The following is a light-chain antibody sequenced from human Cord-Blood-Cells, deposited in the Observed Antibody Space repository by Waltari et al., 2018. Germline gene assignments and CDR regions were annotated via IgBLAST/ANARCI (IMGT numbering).Light chain of an antibody. V-gene: IGKV1-39*01. CDR3: QQSYSTPWT. Sequence: DIQMTQSPSSLSASVGDRVTITCRASQSISSYLNWYQQKPGKAPNLLIYAASSLQSGVPSRFSGSGSGTDVTLTISSLQPEDGATYYCQQSYSTPWTFGQGTKVEIK. CDR1: QSISSY. J-gene: IGKJ1*01. CDR2: AAS.